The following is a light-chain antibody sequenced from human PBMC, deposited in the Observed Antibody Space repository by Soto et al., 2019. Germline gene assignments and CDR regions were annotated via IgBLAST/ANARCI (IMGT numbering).Light chain of an antibody. CDR1: QTLDTY. J-gene: IGKJ2*01. Sequence: DIQMTQSPSSLSAPVGDRVTITCRAGQTLDTYLNWYKQEPGKAPKLLIYAASSLHSGVPSRFSGSGSGTDFTLTISSLQPEDFATYFCQQSHGIPYTFGQGTKLEIK. CDR2: AAS. V-gene: IGKV1-39*01. CDR3: QQSHGIPYT.